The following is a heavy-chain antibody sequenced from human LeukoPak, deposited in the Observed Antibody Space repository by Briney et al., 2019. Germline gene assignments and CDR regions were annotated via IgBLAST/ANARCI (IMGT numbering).Heavy chain of an antibody. CDR3: ARAHETYYDFWSGYSNWFDP. Sequence: GGSLRLSCAASGFTFSSYSMNWVRQAPGKGLEWVSSISSSSSYIYYADSVKGRFTISRDNAKNSLYLQMNSLRAEDTAVYYCARAHETYYDFWSGYSNWFDPWGQGTLVTVSS. CDR1: GFTFSSYS. CDR2: ISSSSSYI. J-gene: IGHJ5*02. D-gene: IGHD3-3*01. V-gene: IGHV3-21*01.